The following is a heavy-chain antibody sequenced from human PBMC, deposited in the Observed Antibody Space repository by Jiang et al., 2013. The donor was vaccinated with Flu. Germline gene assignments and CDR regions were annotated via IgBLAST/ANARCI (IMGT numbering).Heavy chain of an antibody. J-gene: IGHJ4*02. Sequence: GAEVKKPGSSVKVSCKASGDTFSSNAISWVRQAPGQGPEWMGGITPIFGTVNYAQKFQGRVTITADKPTSTVYMVLSSLRSEDTAMYYCARGPDTSAYYYFYWGQGTLVTVSP. V-gene: IGHV1-69*06. CDR1: GDTFSSNA. CDR2: ITPIFGTV. CDR3: ARGPDTSAYYYFY. D-gene: IGHD3-22*01.